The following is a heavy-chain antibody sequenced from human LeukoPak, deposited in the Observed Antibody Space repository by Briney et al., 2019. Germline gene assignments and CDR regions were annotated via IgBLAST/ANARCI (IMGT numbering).Heavy chain of an antibody. J-gene: IGHJ5*02. D-gene: IGHD6-6*01. CDR3: VRGGSSSWDYWFDP. CDR1: GGSISSYY. V-gene: IGHV4-59*01. CDR2: IYYSGST. Sequence: SETLSLTCTVSGGSISSYYWSWIRQPPGKGLEWIGYIYYSGSTNYNPSLKSRVTISVDTSKNQFSLKLSSVTAADTAVYYCVRGGSSSWDYWFDPWGQGTLVTVSS.